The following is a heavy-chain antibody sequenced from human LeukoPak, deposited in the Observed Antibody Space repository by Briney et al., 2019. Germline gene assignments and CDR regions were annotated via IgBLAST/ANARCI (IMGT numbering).Heavy chain of an antibody. CDR3: ARNTVYYDSSGYYYGYYYYYYMDV. CDR1: GYTFSGYY. V-gene: IGHV1-2*02. CDR2: INPNSGGT. Sequence: ASVKVSCKASGYTFSGYYVHWVRQAPGQGLEWMGWINPNSGGTNYAQKFQGRVTMTRNTSISTAYMELSSLRSEDTAVYYCARNTVYYDSSGYYYGYYYYYYMDVWGKGTTVTFSS. D-gene: IGHD3-22*01. J-gene: IGHJ6*03.